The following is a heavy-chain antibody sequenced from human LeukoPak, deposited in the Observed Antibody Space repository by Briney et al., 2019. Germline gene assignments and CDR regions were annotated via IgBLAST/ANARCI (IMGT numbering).Heavy chain of an antibody. Sequence: GRSLRLSCAASGFTFSSYGMHWVRQAPGKGLEWVAVKSYDGSIKYYADSVKGRFTISRDNAKNSLYLQMNSLRAEDTAVYYCARARKYYYGSGSLVQHFDYWGQGTLVTVSS. CDR1: GFTFSSYG. CDR3: ARARKYYYGSGSLVQHFDY. J-gene: IGHJ4*02. V-gene: IGHV3-30*03. D-gene: IGHD3-10*01. CDR2: KSYDGSIK.